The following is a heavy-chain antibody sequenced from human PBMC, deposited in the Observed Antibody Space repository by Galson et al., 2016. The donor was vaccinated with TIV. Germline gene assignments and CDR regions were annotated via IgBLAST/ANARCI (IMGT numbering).Heavy chain of an antibody. Sequence: SVKVSCKASGYTFITYDINWVRQAAGQGLEWMGWMNPISGDTGYAQKFQGRLIMTRNNSVSTAYMELSSLRSEDTAVYYCSTPTYSAKSPYYYGMDVWGQGTTVTVSS. V-gene: IGHV1-8*01. J-gene: IGHJ6*02. D-gene: IGHD5-18*01. CDR1: GYTFITYD. CDR3: STPTYSAKSPYYYGMDV. CDR2: MNPISGDT.